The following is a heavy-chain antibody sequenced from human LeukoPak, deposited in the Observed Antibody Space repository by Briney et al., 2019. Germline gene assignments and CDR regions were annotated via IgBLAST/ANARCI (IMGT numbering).Heavy chain of an antibody. Sequence: SETLSLTCTVSDGSTSPYYWSWIRQSPGKGLEWIAYIFYNGNTKYNPSLRSRVTISIDTSRNQFSLNLNSVTAADTAVYYCARGGYYYLDVWGKGTTVTVSS. J-gene: IGHJ6*03. V-gene: IGHV4-59*01. CDR2: IFYNGNT. CDR1: DGSTSPYY. CDR3: ARGGYYYLDV.